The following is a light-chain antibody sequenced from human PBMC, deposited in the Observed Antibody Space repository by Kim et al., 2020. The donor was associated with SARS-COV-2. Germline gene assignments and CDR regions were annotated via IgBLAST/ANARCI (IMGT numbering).Light chain of an antibody. CDR1: PSISTL. V-gene: IGKV1-5*01. Sequence: GASVTITCRLSPSISTLLAWYQQTPGNAPNHLIYDASTLECGVPSRLSGSRSGSESTLTITSLQPDVFASYFCPQYHSHGTWSFGQGTTV. CDR2: DAS. J-gene: IGKJ1*01. CDR3: PQYHSHGTWS.